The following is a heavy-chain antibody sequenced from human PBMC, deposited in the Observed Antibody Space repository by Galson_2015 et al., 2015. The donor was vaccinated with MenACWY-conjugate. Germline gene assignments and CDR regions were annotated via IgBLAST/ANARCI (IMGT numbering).Heavy chain of an antibody. J-gene: IGHJ4*02. CDR3: ARLPDFWSGFRVFDY. V-gene: IGHV3-48*01. Sequence: SLRLSCAASGFTFSSYSMNWVRQAPGKGLEWVSYISSSSSTIYYADSVKGRFTISRDNAKNSLYLQMNSLRAEDTAVYYCARLPDFWSGFRVFDYWGQGTLVTVSS. CDR1: GFTFSSYS. D-gene: IGHD3-3*01. CDR2: ISSSSSTI.